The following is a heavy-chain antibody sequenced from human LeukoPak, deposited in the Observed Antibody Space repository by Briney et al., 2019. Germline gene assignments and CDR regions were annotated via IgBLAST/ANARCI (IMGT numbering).Heavy chain of an antibody. Sequence: SETLSLTCAVYGGSFSGYYWSWIRQPPGKGLEWIGEINHSGSTNYNPSLKSRVTISVDTSKDQFSLKLSSVTAADTAVYYCARGRTYDYVWGSYRYEYFDYWGQGTLVTVPS. J-gene: IGHJ4*02. CDR3: ARGRTYDYVWGSYRYEYFDY. D-gene: IGHD3-16*02. V-gene: IGHV4-34*01. CDR2: INHSGST. CDR1: GGSFSGYY.